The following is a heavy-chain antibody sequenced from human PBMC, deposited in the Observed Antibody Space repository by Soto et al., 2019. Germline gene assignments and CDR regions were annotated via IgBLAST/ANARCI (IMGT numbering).Heavy chain of an antibody. CDR1: GFTFSSYA. J-gene: IGHJ5*02. V-gene: IGHV3-23*01. CDR2: ISGSGGST. CDR3: AKDTGPQSNIVVVVAATPFNWFDP. Sequence: PGVSLRLSFAASGFTFSSYAMSWVRQAPGKGLEWVSAISGSGGSTYYADSVKGRFTISRDNSKNTLYLQMNSLRAEDTAVYYCAKDTGPQSNIVVVVAATPFNWFDPWGQGTLVTVSS. D-gene: IGHD2-15*01.